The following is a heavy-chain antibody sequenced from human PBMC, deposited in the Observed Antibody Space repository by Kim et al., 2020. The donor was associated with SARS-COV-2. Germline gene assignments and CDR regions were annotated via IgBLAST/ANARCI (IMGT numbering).Heavy chain of an antibody. D-gene: IGHD3-22*01. CDR2: IYYSGST. J-gene: IGHJ4*02. CDR1: GGSISSGGYY. CDR3: ARARITMIVVVKYFDY. V-gene: IGHV4-31*01. Sequence: SETLSLTCTVSGGSISSGGYYWSWIRQHPGKGLEWIGYIYYSGSTYYNPSLKSQVTISVDTSKNQFSLKLSSVTAADTAVYYCARARITMIVVVKYFDYWGQGTLVTVSS.